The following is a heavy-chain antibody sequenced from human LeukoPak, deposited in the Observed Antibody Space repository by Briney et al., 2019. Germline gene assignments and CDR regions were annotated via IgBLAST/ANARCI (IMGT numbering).Heavy chain of an antibody. D-gene: IGHD6-6*01. Sequence: GGSLRLSCAASGFTFSSYSMNWVRQAPGKGLEWVSSISSSSSYIYYADSVKGRFTISRDNSKNTLSLQMNSLRAEDTAVYYCARNASPGYWGQGTLVTVSS. CDR2: ISSSSSYI. J-gene: IGHJ4*02. V-gene: IGHV3-21*01. CDR1: GFTFSSYS. CDR3: ARNASPGY.